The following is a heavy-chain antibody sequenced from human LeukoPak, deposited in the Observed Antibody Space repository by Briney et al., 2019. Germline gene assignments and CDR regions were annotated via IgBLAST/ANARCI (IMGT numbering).Heavy chain of an antibody. CDR1: GFTFSSYD. V-gene: IGHV3-13*04. Sequence: GGSLRLSCAASGFTFSSYDMHWVRQGTGKGLEWVSAIGTAGDTYYPGSVKGRFTTSGENAKNSLYLQMNSLRVGDTAVYYCARGRGWGTFDIWGQGTLVTVSS. J-gene: IGHJ4*02. CDR3: ARGRGWGTFDI. CDR2: IGTAGDT. D-gene: IGHD2/OR15-2a*01.